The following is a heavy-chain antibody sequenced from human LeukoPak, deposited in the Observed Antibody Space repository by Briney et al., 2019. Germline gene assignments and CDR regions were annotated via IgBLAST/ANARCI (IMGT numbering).Heavy chain of an antibody. V-gene: IGHV4-59*01. CDR1: GGSISSYY. CDR3: ARGGSIWFGEPTTLGMDV. J-gene: IGHJ6*02. D-gene: IGHD3-10*01. Sequence: PSETLSLTCTVSGGSISSYYWSWIRQPPGKGLEWIGYIYYSGSTNYNPSLKSRVTISVDTSKNQFSLKLSSVTAADTAVYYCARGGSIWFGEPTTLGMDVWGQGITVTVSS. CDR2: IYYSGST.